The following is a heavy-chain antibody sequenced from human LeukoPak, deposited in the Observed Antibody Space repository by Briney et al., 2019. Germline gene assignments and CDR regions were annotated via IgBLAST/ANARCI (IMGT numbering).Heavy chain of an antibody. CDR3: ARVHATTVGFDY. Sequence: PGGSLKLSCAALGFTDSSNYMSWVRQAPGKGLGWVSVIYSGGSTYYADSVKGRFTISRDNSKNTLYLQMNSLRAEDTAVYYCARVHATTVGFDYWGQGTLVTVSS. J-gene: IGHJ4*02. CDR1: GFTDSSNY. CDR2: IYSGGST. D-gene: IGHD4-17*01. V-gene: IGHV3-53*01.